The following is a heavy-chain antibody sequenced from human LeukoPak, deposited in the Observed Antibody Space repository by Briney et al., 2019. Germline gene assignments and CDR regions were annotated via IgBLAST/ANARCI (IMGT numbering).Heavy chain of an antibody. CDR3: ARANTYYDILTGYQSYYYYGMDV. V-gene: IGHV4-59*08. CDR2: IYYSGST. CDR1: GGSISSYY. Sequence: SETLSLSCTVSGGSISSYYWSWIRQPPGKGLEWIGYIYYSGSTNYNPSLKSRVTISVDTSKNQFSLKLSSVTAADTAVYYCARANTYYDILTGYQSYYYYGMDVWGQGTTVIVSS. D-gene: IGHD3-9*01. J-gene: IGHJ6*02.